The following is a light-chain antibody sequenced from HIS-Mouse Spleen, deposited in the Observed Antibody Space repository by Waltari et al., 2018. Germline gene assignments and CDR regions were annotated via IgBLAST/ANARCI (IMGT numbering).Light chain of an antibody. CDR2: LTSDGSH. CDR1: SGHSSYA. J-gene: IGLJ2*01. CDR3: QTWGTGILVV. Sequence: QLVLTQSPSASASLGASVKLTCTLSSGHSSYAIAWHQQRPEKGPRYLMKLTSDGSHSKGDGSPDRFSGSSSGAERYLTISSLQSEDEADYYCQTWGTGILVVFGGGTKLTVL. V-gene: IGLV4-69*01.